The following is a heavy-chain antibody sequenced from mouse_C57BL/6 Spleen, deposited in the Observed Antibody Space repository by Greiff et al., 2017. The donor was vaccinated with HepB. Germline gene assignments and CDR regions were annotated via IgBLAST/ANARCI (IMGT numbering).Heavy chain of an antibody. Sequence: DVKLVESGGGLVKPGGSLKLSCAASGFTFSSYTMSWVRQTPEKRLEWVATISGGGGNTYYPDSVKGRFTISRDNAKNTLYLQMSSLRSEDTALYYCARHGATVGYWYFDVWGTGTTVTVSS. D-gene: IGHD1-1*01. CDR1: GFTFSSYT. J-gene: IGHJ1*03. V-gene: IGHV5-9*01. CDR3: ARHGATVGYWYFDV. CDR2: ISGGGGNT.